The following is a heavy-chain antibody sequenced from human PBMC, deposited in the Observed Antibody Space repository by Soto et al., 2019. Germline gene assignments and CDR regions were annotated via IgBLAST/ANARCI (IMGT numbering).Heavy chain of an antibody. CDR2: ISAYNYNT. V-gene: IGHV1-18*01. Sequence: GALVKVSCKASGYTFHNYGVNWVRQAPGHGLEWMGRISAYNYNTHYAQNFEGRVTITRDTSASTAYMELSSLRSEDTAVYYCARDRFPGQLRFDPWGQGTLVTVSS. D-gene: IGHD1-1*01. J-gene: IGHJ5*02. CDR3: ARDRFPGQLRFDP. CDR1: GYTFHNYG.